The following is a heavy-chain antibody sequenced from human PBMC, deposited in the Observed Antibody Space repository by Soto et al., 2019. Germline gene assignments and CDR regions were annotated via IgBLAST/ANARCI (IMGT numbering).Heavy chain of an antibody. CDR2: ISYDGSNK. Sequence: QVQLVESGGGVVQPGRSLRLSCAASGFTFSSYGMHWVRQAPGKGLEWVAVISYDGSNKYYADSVKGRFTISRDNSKNTLYLQMNSLRAEDTAVYYCAKDLLTVTNYYYYYGMDVW. D-gene: IGHD4-17*01. J-gene: IGHJ6*01. CDR3: AKDLLTVTNYYYYYGMDV. V-gene: IGHV3-30*18. CDR1: GFTFSSYG.